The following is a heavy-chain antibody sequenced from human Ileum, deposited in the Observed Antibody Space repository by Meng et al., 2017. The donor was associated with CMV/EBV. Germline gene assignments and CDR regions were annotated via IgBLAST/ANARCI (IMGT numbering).Heavy chain of an antibody. Sequence: GESPKTPWAASGFTFSDYYMNYIRQAPGKGLEWDSYISSRGDMIYYADSVKGRFTITRDNAKNSLYLQMDNLRAEDTAVYYCARENHIVSDYWGQGTLVTVSS. J-gene: IGHJ4*02. V-gene: IGHV3-11*01. CDR1: GFTFSDYY. CDR2: ISSRGDMI. D-gene: IGHD2-21*01. CDR3: ARENHIVSDY.